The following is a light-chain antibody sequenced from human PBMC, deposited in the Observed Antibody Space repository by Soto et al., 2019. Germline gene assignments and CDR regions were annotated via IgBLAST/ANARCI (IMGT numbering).Light chain of an antibody. J-gene: IGLJ1*01. CDR2: SNS. V-gene: IGLV1-44*01. CDR3: AAWDDTLTDYV. Sequence: QSVLTQPPSASGTPGQRVTISCSGSSSNIGSSTVNWHQQLPGTAPKSLIYSNSQRPSGVPDRFSGSKSGTSASLAISGLQSEDEADYYCAAWDDTLTDYVFGTGTKLTVL. CDR1: SSNIGSST.